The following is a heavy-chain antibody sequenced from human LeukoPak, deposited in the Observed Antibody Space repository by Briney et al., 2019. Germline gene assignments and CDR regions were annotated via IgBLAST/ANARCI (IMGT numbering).Heavy chain of an antibody. Sequence: SETLSLTCTVSGGSITNDNYYWAWIRQPPGKGLEWIGYIYYSGSTDYNPSLKSRVTISVDTSKSQFSLNLTSVTAADTAVYYCARVNWSGSGSYRAFDYWGQGTLVTVSS. CDR2: IYYSGST. J-gene: IGHJ4*02. V-gene: IGHV4-61*01. CDR3: ARVNWSGSGSYRAFDY. CDR1: GGSITNDNYY. D-gene: IGHD3-10*01.